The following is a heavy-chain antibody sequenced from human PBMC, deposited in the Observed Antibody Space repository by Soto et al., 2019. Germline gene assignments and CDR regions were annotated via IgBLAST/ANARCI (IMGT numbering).Heavy chain of an antibody. D-gene: IGHD5-12*01. CDR2: ITSSGSTI. J-gene: IGHJ3*01. CDR1: GFAFSSYE. V-gene: IGHV3-48*03. Sequence: PGGSLRLSCAASGFAFSSYEMDWVRQAPGKGPEWIAYITSSGSTIYYADSVKGRFTISRDNAKNSLYLDMNSLRAEDTAVYYCAKEKSVLYSGYDAFDVWGQGTMVNV. CDR3: AKEKSVLYSGYDAFDV.